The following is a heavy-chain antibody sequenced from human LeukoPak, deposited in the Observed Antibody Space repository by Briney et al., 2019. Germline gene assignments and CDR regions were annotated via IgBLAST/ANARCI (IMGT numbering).Heavy chain of an antibody. Sequence: SSVNVSCKASGYTFTSYYMHWVRQAPGQGLEWMGIINPSGGSTSYAQKFQGRVTMTRDTSTSTVYMELSSLRSEDTAVYYCAREPATTVVTEYYFDYWGQGTLVTVSS. V-gene: IGHV1-46*01. CDR3: AREPATTVVTEYYFDY. J-gene: IGHJ4*02. CDR1: GYTFTSYY. CDR2: INPSGGST. D-gene: IGHD4-23*01.